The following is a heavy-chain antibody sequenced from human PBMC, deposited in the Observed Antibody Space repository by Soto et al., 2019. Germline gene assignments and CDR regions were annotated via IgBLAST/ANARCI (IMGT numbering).Heavy chain of an antibody. CDR3: AKDAPGSGWLSDY. CDR1: GFTFTIYA. J-gene: IGHJ4*02. CDR2: ISGNGGT. V-gene: IGHV3-23*01. D-gene: IGHD3-22*01. Sequence: LRLSCAASGFTFTIYAMSWVRQVPGKGLEWVSTISGNGGTSYADFVRGRFTISRDNSKNTLYLQMNSLRVDDTAIYYCAKDAPGSGWLSDYWGQGTLVTVS.